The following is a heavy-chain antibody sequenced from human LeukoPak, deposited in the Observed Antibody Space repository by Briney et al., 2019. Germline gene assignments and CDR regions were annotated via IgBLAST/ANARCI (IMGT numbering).Heavy chain of an antibody. CDR2: ISGSGGST. CDR3: ATSPTTGTTHFIL. J-gene: IGHJ4*02. CDR1: GFTFSSYG. V-gene: IGHV3-23*01. Sequence: GGSLRLSCAASGFTFSSYGMSWVRQAPGKGLVWVSAISGSGGSTYYADSVKGRFTISRDNSKNTLYLQMNSLRAEDTALYYCATSPTTGTTHFILWGQGTLVTVSS. D-gene: IGHD1-1*01.